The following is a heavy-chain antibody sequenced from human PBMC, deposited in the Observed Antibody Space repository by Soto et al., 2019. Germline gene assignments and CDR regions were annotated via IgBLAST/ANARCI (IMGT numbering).Heavy chain of an antibody. CDR2: IIPIFGTA. CDR1: GGTFSSYA. Sequence: SVKVSCKACGGTFSSYAISWVRQAPGQGLEWMGGIIPIFGTANYAQKFQGRVTITADESTSTAYMELSSLRSEDTAVYYCAREYPPPEQWPAPNAFDIWGQGTMLTVSS. CDR3: AREYPPPEQWPAPNAFDI. D-gene: IGHD6-19*01. V-gene: IGHV1-69*13. J-gene: IGHJ3*02.